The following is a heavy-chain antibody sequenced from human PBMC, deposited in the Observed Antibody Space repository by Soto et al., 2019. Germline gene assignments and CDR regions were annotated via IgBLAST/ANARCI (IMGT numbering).Heavy chain of an antibody. V-gene: IGHV3-15*01. CDR1: GLTFNNAW. D-gene: IGHD2-8*01. Sequence: PGGSLRISCASSGLTFNNAWMSWVRQAPGKGLEWVGRIKSKTDGVTTDYAAPVKGRFTISRDDSKNTLYLQMNRLKTEDTAVYYCTTEFAGNAIYGMDVWGQGTTVTVSS. CDR3: TTEFAGNAIYGMDV. J-gene: IGHJ6*01. CDR2: IKSKTDGVTT.